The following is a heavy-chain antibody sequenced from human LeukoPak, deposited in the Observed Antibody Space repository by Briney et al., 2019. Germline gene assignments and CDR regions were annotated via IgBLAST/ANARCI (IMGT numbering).Heavy chain of an antibody. CDR1: GGSISSYY. V-gene: IGHV4-59*08. J-gene: IGHJ4*02. D-gene: IGHD2-8*01. CDR2: IYYSGST. CDR3: ARLMDGDYLDY. Sequence: SETLSLTCTVSGGSISSYYWSWIRQPPGKGLEWIGYIYYSGSTNYSPSLKSRVTISVDTSKNQFSLKLSSVTAADTAVYYCARLMDGDYLDYWGQGTLVTVSS.